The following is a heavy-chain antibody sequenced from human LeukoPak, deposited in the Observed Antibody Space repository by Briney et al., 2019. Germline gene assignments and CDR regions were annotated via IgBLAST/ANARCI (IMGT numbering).Heavy chain of an antibody. D-gene: IGHD3-3*01. J-gene: IGHJ4*02. V-gene: IGHV3-23*01. CDR3: AKAHGVYDFWSGYYKSYFDY. CDR2: ISGSGGST. CDR1: GFTFSSYA. Sequence: GGSLRLSCAASGFTFSSYAMSLVRQAPGKGLEWVSAISGSGGSTYYADSVKGRFTISRDNSKNTLYLQMNSLRAEDTAVYYCAKAHGVYDFWSGYYKSYFDYWGQGTLVTVSS.